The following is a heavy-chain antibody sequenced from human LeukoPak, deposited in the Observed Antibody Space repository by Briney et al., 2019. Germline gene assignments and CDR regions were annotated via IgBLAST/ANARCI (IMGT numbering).Heavy chain of an antibody. D-gene: IGHD1-26*01. CDR3: ARDFRYSGSYHHWFDP. J-gene: IGHJ5*02. Sequence: GGSLRLSCAASGVTFSAYSINWVRQAPGRGLEWVSSISSSGTYIYYADSVKGRFTISRDNAKNSLSLQMNSLRAEDTAVYYCARDFRYSGSYHHWFDPWGQGTLVTVSS. CDR2: ISSSGTYI. V-gene: IGHV3-21*01. CDR1: GVTFSAYS.